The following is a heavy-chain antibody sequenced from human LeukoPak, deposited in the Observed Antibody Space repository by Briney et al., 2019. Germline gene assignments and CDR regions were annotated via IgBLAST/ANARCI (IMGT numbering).Heavy chain of an antibody. CDR3: AKPDYGFGNFDY. Sequence: GGSLRLSCAASVLPFRSYAMSWVPQARGKGLEWVSTISGSGATTYYADSVKGRFTISRDNSKNTLYLQMNSLRAEDTAVYYCAKPDYGFGNFDYWGQGTLVTVSS. D-gene: IGHD3-10*01. J-gene: IGHJ4*02. CDR1: VLPFRSYA. V-gene: IGHV3-23*01. CDR2: ISGSGATT.